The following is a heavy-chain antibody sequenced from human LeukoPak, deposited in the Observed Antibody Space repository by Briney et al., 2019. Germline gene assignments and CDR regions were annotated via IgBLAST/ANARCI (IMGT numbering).Heavy chain of an antibody. D-gene: IGHD4-11*01. CDR3: ARERTTVNGMDV. Sequence: SETLSLTCTVSGGSISSGGYYWSWIRQHPGKGLEWIGYIYYSGSTYYNPSLKSRVTISVDTSKNQFSLKLSPVTAADTAVYYCARERTTVNGMDVWGQGTTVTVSS. CDR1: GGSISSGGYY. V-gene: IGHV4-31*03. CDR2: IYYSGST. J-gene: IGHJ6*02.